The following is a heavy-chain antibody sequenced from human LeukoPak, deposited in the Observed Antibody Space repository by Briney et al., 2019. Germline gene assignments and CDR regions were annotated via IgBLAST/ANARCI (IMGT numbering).Heavy chain of an antibody. D-gene: IGHD2-2*01. CDR3: ARCSAAVSYYYYGMDV. V-gene: IGHV4-59*08. CDR1: GGSISSYY. J-gene: IGHJ6*02. Sequence: SETLSLTCTVSGGSISSYYWSWIRQPPGKGLEWIGYIYYSGSTNYNPSLKSRVTISVDTSKNQFSLKLSSVTAADTAVYYCARCSAAVSYYYYGMDVWGQGTTVTVSS. CDR2: IYYSGST.